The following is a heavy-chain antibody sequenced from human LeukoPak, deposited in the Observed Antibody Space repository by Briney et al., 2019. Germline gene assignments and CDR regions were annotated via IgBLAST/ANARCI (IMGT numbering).Heavy chain of an antibody. V-gene: IGHV3-23*01. D-gene: IGHD6-13*01. CDR1: GFTFSSYA. CDR3: AKDPGIAAAANDY. Sequence: GGSLRLSCTASGFTFSSYAMSWVRQAPGKGLEWVSAISGSGGRTYYADSVKGRFTISRDNSKNTLYLQMNSLRAEDTAVYYCAKDPGIAAAANDYWGQGTLVTVSS. J-gene: IGHJ4*02. CDR2: ISGSGGRT.